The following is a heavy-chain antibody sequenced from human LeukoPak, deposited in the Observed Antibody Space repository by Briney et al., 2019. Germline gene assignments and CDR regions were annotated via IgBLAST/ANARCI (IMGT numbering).Heavy chain of an antibody. Sequence: GGSLRLSCAASGFTFSSYSMNWVRQAPGKGLEWIGFIRSKGAGGATDYAASVKGRFTISRDDSKSIAYLQMNSLKSEDTAVYYCSGNSPPINWGRGTLVTVSS. CDR2: IRSKGAGGAT. CDR3: SGNSPPIN. V-gene: IGHV3-49*04. J-gene: IGHJ4*02. D-gene: IGHD2-21*01. CDR1: GFTFSSYS.